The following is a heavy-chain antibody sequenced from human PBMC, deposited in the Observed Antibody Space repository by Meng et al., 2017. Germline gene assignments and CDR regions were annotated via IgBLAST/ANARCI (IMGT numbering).Heavy chain of an antibody. J-gene: IGHJ4*02. D-gene: IGHD3-3*01. Sequence: ASVKVSCKASGYRFTSDSIGWVRQAPGQGLEWMGWINGYNGNRNIAQKFRGRVTMTKDTSTSTAYMEVGSLTSDDTAVYYCARKASEWQALALDYWGQGTLVTVSS. CDR1: GYRFTSDS. CDR3: ARKASEWQALALDY. CDR2: INGYNGNR. V-gene: IGHV1-18*01.